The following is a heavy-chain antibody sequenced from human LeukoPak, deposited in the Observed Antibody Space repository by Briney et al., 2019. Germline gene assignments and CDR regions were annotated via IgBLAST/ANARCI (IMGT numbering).Heavy chain of an antibody. CDR3: ARDQKVTAFDY. CDR2: ISSSSSTI. D-gene: IGHD2-21*02. J-gene: IGHJ4*02. CDR1: GFTFSSYS. Sequence: GGSLRLSCAASGFTFSSYSMNWVRQAPGKGLEWVSYISSSSSTIYYADSVKGRFTISRDNAKNSLYLQMNSLRAEDTAVYYCARDQKVTAFDYWDQGTLVIVSS. V-gene: IGHV3-48*01.